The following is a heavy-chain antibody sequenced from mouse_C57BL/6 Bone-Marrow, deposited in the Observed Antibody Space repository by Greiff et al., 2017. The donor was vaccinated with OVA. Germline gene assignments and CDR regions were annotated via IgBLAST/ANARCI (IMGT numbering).Heavy chain of an antibody. CDR3: ARDYGSSLWYFDV. V-gene: IGHV14-3*01. D-gene: IGHD1-1*01. J-gene: IGHJ1*03. CDR1: GFNIKNTY. CDR2: IDPANGNP. Sequence: EVQLQQSVAELVRPGASVKLSCTASGFNIKNTYMHWVKQRPEQGLEWIGRIDPANGNPKYAPKFQGKANITADTSSNTAYLQLSSLTSEDTAIYYCARDYGSSLWYFDVWGTGTTVTVSS.